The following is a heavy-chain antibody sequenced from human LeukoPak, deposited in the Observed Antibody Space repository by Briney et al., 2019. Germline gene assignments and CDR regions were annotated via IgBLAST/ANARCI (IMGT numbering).Heavy chain of an antibody. CDR3: ARTSHESVLYWSDP. CDR2: ISGYNGNT. Sequence: ASVTVSCTASGYTFTTYGIGWVRQAPGQGLEGMGWISGYNGNTNYAQKFQGRVTMTTDTSTSTAYMELRSLRSDDTAVYYCARTSHESVLYWSDPWGQGTLVNVSS. D-gene: IGHD3-16*01. J-gene: IGHJ5*02. V-gene: IGHV1-18*01. CDR1: GYTFTTYG.